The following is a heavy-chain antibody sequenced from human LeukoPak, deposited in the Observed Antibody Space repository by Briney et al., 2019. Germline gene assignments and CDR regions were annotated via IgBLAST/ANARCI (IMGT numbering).Heavy chain of an antibody. D-gene: IGHD2-2*01. CDR3: AREDIVVVPAAAYYYSYGMDV. Sequence: SVKVSCKASGGTFSSYAISWVRQAPGQGLEWMERISPIRGIANYAQKFQGRVTITADKSTTTAYMAVRSLGYEDMAVYYCAREDIVVVPAAAYYYSYGMDVWGQGTPVTVSS. CDR2: ISPIRGIA. J-gene: IGHJ6*02. V-gene: IGHV1-69*04. CDR1: GGTFSSYA.